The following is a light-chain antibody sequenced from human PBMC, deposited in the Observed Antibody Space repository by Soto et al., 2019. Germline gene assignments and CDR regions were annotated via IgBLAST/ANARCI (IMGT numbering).Light chain of an antibody. CDR1: QTVSDNY. Sequence: EIVLSKSPGTLSLSQGERATLSCRASQTVSDNYLAWYRLKPGQPPRLLIYGASNRATGIPDRFSASGSGADFTLTISRLEPEDFAVYSCQQYGTSPITFGQGTRLEIK. CDR2: GAS. V-gene: IGKV3-20*01. CDR3: QQYGTSPIT. J-gene: IGKJ5*01.